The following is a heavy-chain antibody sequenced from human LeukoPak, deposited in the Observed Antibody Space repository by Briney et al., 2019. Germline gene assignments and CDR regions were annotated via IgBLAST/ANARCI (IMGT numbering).Heavy chain of an antibody. CDR3: ARGGTYCFDNCYGTKY. CDR2: ISDRGTYI. Sequence: GGSLRLSCTASGFTFSTYSMNWVRQAPGKGLEWVASISDRGTYIYYADAVKGRFTISRDNAKNSVYPEMHGLRAEDTAVYYCARGGTYCFDNCYGTKYWGQGTLVTVSS. J-gene: IGHJ4*02. CDR1: GFTFSTYS. D-gene: IGHD1-20*01. V-gene: IGHV3-21*01.